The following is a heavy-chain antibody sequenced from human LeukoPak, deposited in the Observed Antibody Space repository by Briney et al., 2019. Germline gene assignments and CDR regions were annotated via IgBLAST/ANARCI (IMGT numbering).Heavy chain of an antibody. CDR1: GFTFDDYG. Sequence: GGSLRLSCAASGFTFDDYGMSWVRQAPGKGLEWVSGINWNGGSTGYADSVKGRFTISRDNAKNSLYLQVNSLRAEDTALYYRARAARSGWYFDYWGQGTLVTVSS. J-gene: IGHJ4*02. CDR2: INWNGGST. D-gene: IGHD6-19*01. CDR3: ARAARSGWYFDY. V-gene: IGHV3-20*04.